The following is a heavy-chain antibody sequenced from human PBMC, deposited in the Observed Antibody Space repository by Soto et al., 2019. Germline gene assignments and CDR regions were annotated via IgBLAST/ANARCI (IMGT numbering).Heavy chain of an antibody. Sequence: LRLSCAASGFTFSSYGMHWVRQAPGKGLEWVAAIWYDGSNKYYADSVKGRFTISRDNSKNTLYLQMNSLRAEDTAVYYCAREDSGYDYHYYGMDVWGQGTTVTVSS. CDR2: IWYDGSNK. V-gene: IGHV3-33*01. D-gene: IGHD5-12*01. CDR1: GFTFSSYG. J-gene: IGHJ6*02. CDR3: AREDSGYDYHYYGMDV.